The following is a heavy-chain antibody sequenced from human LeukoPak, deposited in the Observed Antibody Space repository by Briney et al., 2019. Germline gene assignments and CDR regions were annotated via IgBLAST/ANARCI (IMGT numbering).Heavy chain of an antibody. CDR2: INTDTGNP. V-gene: IGHV7-4-1*02. D-gene: IGHD1-7*01. CDR1: GYTFTSYA. J-gene: IGHJ4*02. CDR3: ARGRGPVTGATSWHYFDY. Sequence: VASVKVSCKASGYTFTSYAMNWVRQAPGQGLECMGWINTDTGNPTYAQGFTGRFVFSLDTSVSTAYLQISSLKAEDTAVYYCARGRGPVTGATSWHYFDYWGQGTLVTVSS.